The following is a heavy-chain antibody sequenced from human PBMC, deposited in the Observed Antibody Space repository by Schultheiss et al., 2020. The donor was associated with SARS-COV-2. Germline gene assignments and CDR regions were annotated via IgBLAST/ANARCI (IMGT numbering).Heavy chain of an antibody. Sequence: GGSLRLSCAASGFTFTNYNMNWVRQAPGKGLEWVSSISSSSSYIYYADSVKGRFTISRDNSRNTLYLQMNSLRAEDTAVYYCARERGSWGMDVWSQGTTVTVSS. V-gene: IGHV3-21*01. CDR3: ARERGSWGMDV. CDR1: GFTFTNYN. CDR2: ISSSSSYI. D-gene: IGHD3-10*01. J-gene: IGHJ6*02.